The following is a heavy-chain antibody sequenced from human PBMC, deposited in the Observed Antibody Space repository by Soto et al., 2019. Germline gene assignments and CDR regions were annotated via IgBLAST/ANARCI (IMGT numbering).Heavy chain of an antibody. CDR2: IYYSGTT. J-gene: IGHJ4*02. Sequence: QVQLQESGPGLVKPSQTLSLTCTVSGGSISSGGYYWTWIRQHPGKGLEWIGYIYYSGTTTYNPSPKSRVTISVNTSKNQFSLKLSSVRAADPAVYYCAREPSIWGQGTLVTVSS. CDR3: AREPSI. V-gene: IGHV4-31*03. CDR1: GGSISSGGYY.